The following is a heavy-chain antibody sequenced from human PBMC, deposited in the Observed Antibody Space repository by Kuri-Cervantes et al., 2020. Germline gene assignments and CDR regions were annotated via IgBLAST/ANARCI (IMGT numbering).Heavy chain of an antibody. J-gene: IGHJ4*02. V-gene: IGHV3-11*04. Sequence: GGSLRLSCAASGFTFSDYYMSCNSCGSSIYYADSVKGRFTISRDNSKNTLYLQMNSLRAEDTTVYYCAKESSGYCLDYWGQGTLVTVSS. CDR3: AKESSGYCLDY. D-gene: IGHD3-22*01. CDR1: GFTFSDYY. CDR2: NSCGSSI.